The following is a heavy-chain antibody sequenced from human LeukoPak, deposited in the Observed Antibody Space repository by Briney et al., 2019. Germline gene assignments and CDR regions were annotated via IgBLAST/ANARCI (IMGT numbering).Heavy chain of an antibody. CDR2: IYYTGST. CDR1: GGSFSGYY. V-gene: IGHV4-59*08. J-gene: IGHJ4*02. D-gene: IGHD3-10*01. CDR3: ARHRPPNGCGITLVRGVTTKGFDY. Sequence: PSETLSLTCAVYGGSFSGYYWSWIRQPPGKGLEWIGYIYYTGSTNYNPSLKSRLTISVDTSKNQFSLKLSSVTAADTAVYYCARHRPPNGCGITLVRGVTTKGFDYWGRGTLVTVSS.